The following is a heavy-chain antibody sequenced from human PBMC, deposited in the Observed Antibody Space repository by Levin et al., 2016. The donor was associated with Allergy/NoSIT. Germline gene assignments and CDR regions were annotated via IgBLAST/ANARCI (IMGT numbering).Heavy chain of an antibody. CDR3: AREEAAVGFPFDY. CDR2: ISSSSRYI. D-gene: IGHD2-21*01. Sequence: GGSLRLSCAASGFIFSSYSLSWVRQAPGKGLEWVASISSSSRYIYQPDSLKGRFTISRDNAKNSLYLQINSLRAEDTAVYYCAREEAAVGFPFDYWGQGTLVTVSS. V-gene: IGHV3-21*01. CDR1: GFIFSSYS. J-gene: IGHJ4*02.